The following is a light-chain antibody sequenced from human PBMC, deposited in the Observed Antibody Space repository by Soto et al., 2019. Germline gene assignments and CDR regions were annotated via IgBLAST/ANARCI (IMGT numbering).Light chain of an antibody. Sequence: RVTTQSPATLSVSPGERATLSCRASQNVAGDLAWYQQIPGQAPRLLIYRTSTRATGIPARFSGSGSGTEFTLTISSLQSEDFAVDYCQEYNGRSSFGQGTKVEIK. V-gene: IGKV3-15*01. CDR2: RTS. CDR3: QEYNGRSS. J-gene: IGKJ1*01. CDR1: QNVAGD.